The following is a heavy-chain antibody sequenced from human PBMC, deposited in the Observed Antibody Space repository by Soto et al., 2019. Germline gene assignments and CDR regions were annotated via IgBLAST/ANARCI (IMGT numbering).Heavy chain of an antibody. CDR2: FDPDEAET. Sequence: ASVKVSCKVSGYTLNEVAMDWVRQAPGKGLEWLGGFDPDEAETIYAQHFQGRVTMTEVTSTDTVYMELSSLRSEDTALYFCNTYHGDYNFDHWGQGTLVTVSS. CDR1: GYTLNEVA. D-gene: IGHD4-17*01. V-gene: IGHV1-24*01. CDR3: NTYHGDYNFDH. J-gene: IGHJ5*02.